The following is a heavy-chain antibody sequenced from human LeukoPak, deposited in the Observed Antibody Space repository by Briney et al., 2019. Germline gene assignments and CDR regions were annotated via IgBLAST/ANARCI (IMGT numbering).Heavy chain of an antibody. CDR3: ARGNYYDGSGYKTG. CDR2: ISSSSSTI. CDR1: GFTFSSYS. D-gene: IGHD3-22*01. V-gene: IGHV3-48*02. Sequence: GGSLRLSCAASGFTFSSYSMNWVRQAPGKGLEWVSYISSSSSTIYYADSVKGRFTISRDNAKNSLYLQMNSLRDEDTAVYYCARGNYYDGSGYKTGRGQGTLVTVSS. J-gene: IGHJ4*02.